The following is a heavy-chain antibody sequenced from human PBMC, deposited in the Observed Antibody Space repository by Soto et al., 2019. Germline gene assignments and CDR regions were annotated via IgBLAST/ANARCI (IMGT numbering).Heavy chain of an antibody. CDR3: ARGGVYYFDY. Sequence: HPGGSLRLSCEASGLIVNNNFMNWVRQAPGRGLEWVSVIYRGGRTYYADSVKDRFTISRHNSKNTLYLQMNSLRAEDTAVYYCARGGVYYFDYWGQGTLVTVSS. CDR1: GLIVNNNF. V-gene: IGHV3-53*04. J-gene: IGHJ4*02. CDR2: IYRGGRT. D-gene: IGHD6-13*01.